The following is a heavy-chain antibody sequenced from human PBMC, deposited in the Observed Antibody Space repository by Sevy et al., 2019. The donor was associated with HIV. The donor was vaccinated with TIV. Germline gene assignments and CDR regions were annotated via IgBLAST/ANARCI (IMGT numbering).Heavy chain of an antibody. J-gene: IGHJ4*02. V-gene: IGHV3-21*01. Sequence: GGSLRLSCVASGFTFSSYSMNWVRQAPGKGLEWVSSISSSSSYIYYADSVKGRFTISRDNAKNSLYLQMNSLRAEDTAVYYCARAVDIVATILDYWGQGTLVTVSS. D-gene: IGHD5-12*01. CDR1: GFTFSSYS. CDR3: ARAVDIVATILDY. CDR2: ISSSSSYI.